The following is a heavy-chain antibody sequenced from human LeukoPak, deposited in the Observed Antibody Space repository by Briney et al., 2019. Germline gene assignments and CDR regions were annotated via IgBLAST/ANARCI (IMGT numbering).Heavy chain of an antibody. Sequence: KPSVNLSLTCTVSACTISSYYWSWIRLPPGNDLEGSGYIYYTGATYYNPPLKSRVTISLDTSKNQFSLKLSSVTAADAAVYYCARAGYSYGTGYYFDYWGQGALVTVSS. J-gene: IGHJ4*02. CDR1: ACTISSYY. CDR3: ARAGYSYGTGYYFDY. V-gene: IGHV4-59*01. CDR2: IYYTGAT. D-gene: IGHD5-18*01.